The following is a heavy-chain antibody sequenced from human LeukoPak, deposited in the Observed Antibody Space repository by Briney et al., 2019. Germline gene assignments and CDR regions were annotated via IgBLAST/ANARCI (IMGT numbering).Heavy chain of an antibody. CDR2: ISGSGGTT. D-gene: IGHD5-12*01. J-gene: IGHJ4*02. Sequence: PGGSLRLSCAASGFSFRSYAMSWVRQAPGMGLEWVSAISGSGGTTDYADSVKGRFTISRDNSKNTLYLRMNSLRAEDTAVYYCAKVGYSGYDLWWFDYWGQGTLVTVSS. V-gene: IGHV3-23*01. CDR3: AKVGYSGYDLWWFDY. CDR1: GFSFRSYA.